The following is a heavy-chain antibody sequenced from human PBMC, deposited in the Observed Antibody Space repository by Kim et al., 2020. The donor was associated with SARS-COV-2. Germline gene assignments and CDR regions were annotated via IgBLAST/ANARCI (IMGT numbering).Heavy chain of an antibody. CDR2: INTNTGIP. V-gene: IGHV7-4-1*02. J-gene: IGHJ4*02. Sequence: ASVKVSCKASGYTFTTYAINWVRQAPGQGLEWMGWINTNTGIPTYAQGFTGRFVFSLDTSVSTAYLQISSLKAEDTAVYYGARDYCGGDCPPRFWGQGTLVTVSS. CDR1: GYTFTTYA. D-gene: IGHD2-21*02. CDR3: ARDYCGGDCPPRF.